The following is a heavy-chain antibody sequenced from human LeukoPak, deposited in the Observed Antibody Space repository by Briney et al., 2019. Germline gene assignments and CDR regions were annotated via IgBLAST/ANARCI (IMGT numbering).Heavy chain of an antibody. V-gene: IGHV1-8*02. CDR1: GYTFTSYG. D-gene: IGHD3-22*01. J-gene: IGHJ4*02. CDR2: MNPNSGNT. CDR3: ASADSSGYGFDY. Sequence: ASVKVSCKASGYTFTSYGISWVRQAPGQGLEWMGWMNPNSGNTGYAQKFQGRVTMTRNTSISTAYMELSSLRSEDTAVYYCASADSSGYGFDYWGQGTLVTVSS.